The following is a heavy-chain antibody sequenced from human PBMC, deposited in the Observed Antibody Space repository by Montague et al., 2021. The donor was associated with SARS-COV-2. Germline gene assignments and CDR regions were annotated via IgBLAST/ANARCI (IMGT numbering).Heavy chain of an antibody. V-gene: IGHV4-59*01. CDR1: SGSISSYY. J-gene: IGHJ3*02. CDR3: ARGAGYSSSWYLAFVI. CDR2: IYYSGST. D-gene: IGHD6-13*01. Sequence: SETLSLTCTVSSGSISSYYWSWIRQPPGKGLEWIGYIYYSGSTNYNPSLKSRVTISVDTSKNQSSLKLSSVTAADTAVYYCARGAGYSSSWYLAFVIWGQGTMVTVSS.